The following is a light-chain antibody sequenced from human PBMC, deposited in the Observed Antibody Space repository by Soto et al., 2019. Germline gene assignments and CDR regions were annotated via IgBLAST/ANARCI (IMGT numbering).Light chain of an antibody. J-gene: IGLJ1*01. CDR3: SSYASGGSYV. CDR2: GVS. CDR1: SSDVGGYNA. V-gene: IGLV2-14*03. Sequence: QSALTQPASVSGSPGQSITISCSGSSSDVGGYNAVSWYQQHPGKVPKLVIYGVSDRPSGISSRFSASKSGNTASLTISGLHAEDEADYYCSSYASGGSYVFGTGTKLTVL.